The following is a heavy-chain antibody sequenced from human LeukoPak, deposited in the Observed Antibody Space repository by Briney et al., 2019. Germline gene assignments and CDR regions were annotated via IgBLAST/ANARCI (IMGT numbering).Heavy chain of an antibody. CDR3: ARYKRDTNVYLDV. Sequence: GGSLRLSCEASGFTSSSYSINWVRQAPGKGLEWVSSISSLSTYISYSDSVKGRFTISRDNAQNSLYLQMNSLRAEDTAAYYCARYKRDTNVYLDVWGKGTTVTVSS. V-gene: IGHV3-21*01. CDR2: ISSLSTYI. CDR1: GFTSSSYS. J-gene: IGHJ6*03. D-gene: IGHD5-18*01.